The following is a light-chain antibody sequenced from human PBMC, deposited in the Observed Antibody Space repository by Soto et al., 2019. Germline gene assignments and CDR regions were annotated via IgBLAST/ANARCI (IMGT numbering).Light chain of an antibody. CDR1: QTVLHSSNNKDY. CDR2: WAS. Sequence: DILMTQSPASLAVSLGERATINCKSSQTVLHSSNNKDYLTWYQQKPGQPPKLLIYWASTREFGVPDRFSGSGSGTDFTLTISSLQAEDVAVYYCQQYYSTPRTFGHGTKVDIK. V-gene: IGKV4-1*01. CDR3: QQYYSTPRT. J-gene: IGKJ1*01.